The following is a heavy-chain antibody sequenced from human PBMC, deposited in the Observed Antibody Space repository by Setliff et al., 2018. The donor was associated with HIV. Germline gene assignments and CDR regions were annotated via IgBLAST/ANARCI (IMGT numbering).Heavy chain of an antibody. V-gene: IGHV4-61*10. J-gene: IGHJ4*02. CDR2: IYYSGST. Sequence: SETLSLTCTVSGGSISTGSYYWSWIRQPAGKGLEWIGYIYYSGSTNYNPSLKSRVTISIDTSNNQISLGLSSVTAADTAMYYCVRDDYGYNGKGFDYWGPGTLVTVSS. CDR3: VRDDYGYNGKGFDY. CDR1: GGSISTGSYY. D-gene: IGHD4-17*01.